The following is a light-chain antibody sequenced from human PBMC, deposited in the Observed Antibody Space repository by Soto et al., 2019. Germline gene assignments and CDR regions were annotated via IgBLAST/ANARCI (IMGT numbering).Light chain of an antibody. V-gene: IGKV3-15*01. Sequence: EIVMTQSPATLSVSPGERATLSCRASQSVNNNLAWYQQKPGQAPSLLIYGASTRATGIPARFSGSGSGTEFTLTISSLQSEDFAVYYCQQYSNWPYTFDQGTKLEIK. J-gene: IGKJ2*01. CDR3: QQYSNWPYT. CDR2: GAS. CDR1: QSVNNN.